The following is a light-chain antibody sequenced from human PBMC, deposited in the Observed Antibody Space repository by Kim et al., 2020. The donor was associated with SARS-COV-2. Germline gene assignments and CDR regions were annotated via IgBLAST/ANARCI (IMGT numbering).Light chain of an antibody. Sequence: PGGTVTLTGDSSTGAVTSGHFPYWFQQKPGQAPRTLIYDTGYRHSWTPARFSGSLLGGKAALTLSAAQAEDEADYYCLLSYSDSRVFGGGTQLTVL. J-gene: IGLJ2*01. CDR1: TGAVTSGHF. V-gene: IGLV7-46*01. CDR3: LLSYSDSRV. CDR2: DTG.